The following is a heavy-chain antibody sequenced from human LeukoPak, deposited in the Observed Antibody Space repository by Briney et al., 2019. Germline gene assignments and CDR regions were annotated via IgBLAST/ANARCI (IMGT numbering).Heavy chain of an antibody. CDR3: ARISYCSTASCYKSFDY. D-gene: IGHD2-2*02. J-gene: IGHJ4*02. V-gene: IGHV3-48*03. Sequence: QAGGSLRLSCAASGFTFSSYAMTWVRQAPGKGLEWVSFIGTNDTTIYYADSAKGRFTISGDNAKNALNLQMNSLRAEDTAVYYCARISYCSTASCYKSFDYWGQGTLVTVSS. CDR1: GFTFSSYA. CDR2: IGTNDTTI.